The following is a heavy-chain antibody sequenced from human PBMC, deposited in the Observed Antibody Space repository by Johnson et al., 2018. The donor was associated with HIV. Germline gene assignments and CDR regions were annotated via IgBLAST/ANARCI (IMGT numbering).Heavy chain of an antibody. V-gene: IGHV3-7*01. J-gene: IGHJ3*02. CDR3: ARDRGYSSSSENAFET. CDR2: IKQDGSEK. D-gene: IGHD6-6*01. Sequence: MQLVESGGGLVQPGGSLRLSCAASGFTFSSYWMSWVRQAPGKGLEWVANIKQDGSEKYYVDSVKGRFTISRDNAKNSLYLQMNSLRAEDTAVYYCARDRGYSSSSENAFETWGQGTMVTVSS. CDR1: GFTFSSYW.